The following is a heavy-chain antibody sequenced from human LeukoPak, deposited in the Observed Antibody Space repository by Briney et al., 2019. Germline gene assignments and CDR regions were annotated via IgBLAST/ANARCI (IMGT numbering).Heavy chain of an antibody. CDR3: AKDFSSGYYYFDY. CDR1: GFTFSSFS. V-gene: IGHV3-21*04. Sequence: PGGSLRLSCAASGFTFSSFSMNWVRQAPGKGLEWVSSISSGGDYKHYADSVKGRLTISRDNAKNSLYLQMNSLRPEDTALYYCAKDFSSGYYYFDYWGQGTLVTVSS. J-gene: IGHJ4*02. CDR2: ISSGGDYK. D-gene: IGHD3-22*01.